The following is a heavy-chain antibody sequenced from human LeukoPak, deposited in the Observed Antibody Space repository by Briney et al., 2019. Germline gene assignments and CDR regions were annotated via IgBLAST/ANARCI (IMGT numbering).Heavy chain of an antibody. J-gene: IGHJ4*02. V-gene: IGHV1-8*01. CDR1: GYTFTSYD. D-gene: IGHD3-10*01. CDR3: ARDYYASGTYLSFFDY. Sequence: GASVKVSCKASGYTFTSYDINWVRQATGQGLEWMGWMNPNSGNTGYAQKFQGRVTITRDTSASTAYMELSSLRSEDMAVYYCARDYYASGTYLSFFDYWGQGTLVTVSS. CDR2: MNPNSGNT.